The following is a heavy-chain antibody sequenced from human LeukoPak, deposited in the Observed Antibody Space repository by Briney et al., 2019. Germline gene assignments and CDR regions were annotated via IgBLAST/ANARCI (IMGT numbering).Heavy chain of an antibody. CDR3: ARGDHSSSWYFIYYYYYMDV. D-gene: IGHD6-13*01. J-gene: IGHJ6*03. CDR2: MNPNSGNT. V-gene: IGHV1-8*01. CDR1: GYTFTSYD. Sequence: ASVKVSCKASGYTFTSYDTNWVRQATGQGLEWMGWMNPNSGNTGYAQKFQGRVTMTRNTSISTAYMELSSLRSEDTAVYYCARGDHSSSWYFIYYYYYMDVWGKGTTVTVSS.